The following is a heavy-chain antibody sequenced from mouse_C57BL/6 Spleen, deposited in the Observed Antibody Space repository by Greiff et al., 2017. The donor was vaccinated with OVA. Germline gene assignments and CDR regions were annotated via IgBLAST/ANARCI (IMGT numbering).Heavy chain of an antibody. CDR2: IYPRDGST. CDR1: GYTFTSYD. D-gene: IGHD3-2*02. CDR3: ARRQLRLHYYAMDY. J-gene: IGHJ4*01. Sequence: VKLMESGPELVKPGASVKLSCKASGYTFTSYDINWVQQRPGQGLEWIGWIYPRDGSTKYNEKFKGKATLTVDTSSSTAYMELHSLTSEDSAVYFCARRQLRLHYYAMDYWGQGTSVTVSS. V-gene: IGHV1-85*01.